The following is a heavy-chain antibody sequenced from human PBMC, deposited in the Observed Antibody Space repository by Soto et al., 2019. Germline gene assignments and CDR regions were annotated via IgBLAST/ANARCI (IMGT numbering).Heavy chain of an antibody. CDR1: GGTFSSYA. CDR2: IIPIFGTA. D-gene: IGHD5-18*01. Sequence: GASVKVSCKASGGTFSSYAISWVRQAPGQGLEWMGGIIPIFGTANYAQKFQGRVTITADESTSTAYMELSSLRSEDTAVYYCARPLGYSYGSDDAFDIWGQGTMVTVSS. CDR3: ARPLGYSYGSDDAFDI. V-gene: IGHV1-69*13. J-gene: IGHJ3*02.